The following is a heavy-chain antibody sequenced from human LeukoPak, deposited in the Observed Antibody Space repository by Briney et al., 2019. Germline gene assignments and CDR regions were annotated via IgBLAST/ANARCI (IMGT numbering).Heavy chain of an antibody. Sequence: SETLSLTCTVSGDSISNGIKYWSWIRQHPGRGLEWIGYIYHSGRSYYNPSLKSRITMSVDTSKNQFSLNLSSVTAADTAVYYCARDQVECTGGTCQSRVGFDFWGQGTLVTVSS. V-gene: IGHV4-31*03. D-gene: IGHD2-8*02. CDR2: IYHSGRS. CDR3: ARDQVECTGGTCQSRVGFDF. J-gene: IGHJ4*02. CDR1: GDSISNGIKY.